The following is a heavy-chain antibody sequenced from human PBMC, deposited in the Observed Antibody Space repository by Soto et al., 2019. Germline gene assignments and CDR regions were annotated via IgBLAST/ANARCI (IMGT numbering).Heavy chain of an antibody. CDR1: GFTFGDYA. V-gene: IGHV3-49*03. D-gene: IGHD3-3*01. Sequence: GGSLRLSCTASGFTFGDYAMSWFRQAPGKGLEWVGFIRSKAYGGTTEYAASVKGRFTISRDDSKSIAYLQMNSLKTEDTAVYYCTRDQPRLRFGQYYYYMDVWGKGTTVTVSS. CDR3: TRDQPRLRFGQYYYYMDV. CDR2: IRSKAYGGTT. J-gene: IGHJ6*03.